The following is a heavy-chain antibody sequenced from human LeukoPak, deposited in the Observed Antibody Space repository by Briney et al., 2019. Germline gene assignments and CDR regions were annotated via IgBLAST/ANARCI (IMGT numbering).Heavy chain of an antibody. CDR1: GFTFSSYS. CDR2: ISSSSSYI. J-gene: IGHJ6*02. CDR3: ARKLSYYYGMDV. Sequence: GGSLRLSCAASGFTFSSYSMNWVRQAPGKGLEWVSSISSSSSYIYYADSVKGRFTISRDNAKNSLYLQMNSLRAKDTAVYYCARKLSYYYGMDVWGQGTTVTVSS. V-gene: IGHV3-21*01.